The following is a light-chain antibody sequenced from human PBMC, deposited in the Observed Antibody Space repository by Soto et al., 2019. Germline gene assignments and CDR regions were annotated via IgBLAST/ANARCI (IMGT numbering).Light chain of an antibody. J-gene: IGKJ3*01. CDR1: QSISSY. Sequence: DIQMTHSPSFLSASVGDRVTITCRASQSISSYLNWYQQKPGKAPKLLIYAASSLQSGVPSRFSGSGSGTDFTLTISSLQPEDFATYYCQQSYSTPFTFGPGTKVDIK. CDR2: AAS. V-gene: IGKV1-39*01. CDR3: QQSYSTPFT.